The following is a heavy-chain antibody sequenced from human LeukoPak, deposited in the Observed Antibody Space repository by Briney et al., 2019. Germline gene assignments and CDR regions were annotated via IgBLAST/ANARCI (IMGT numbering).Heavy chain of an antibody. CDR1: GFTLSSYA. J-gene: IGHJ4*02. Sequence: GGSLRLSCAASGFTLSSYAMHWVRQPAGKGLEWVSAIGTAGDTFYPGSVKGRFTISRENAKNSLYLQMNSLRAEDTAVYYCAREGTVTLDYWGQGTLVTVSS. D-gene: IGHD4-17*01. CDR2: IGTAGDT. CDR3: AREGTVTLDY. V-gene: IGHV3-13*01.